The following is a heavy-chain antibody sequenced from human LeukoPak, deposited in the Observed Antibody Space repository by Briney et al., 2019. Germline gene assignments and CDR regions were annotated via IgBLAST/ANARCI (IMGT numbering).Heavy chain of an antibody. CDR1: GYSISSGYY. Sequence: SETLSLTCTVSGYSISSGYYWGWIRQPPGKGLEWIGSIYHSGSTYYNPSLKSRVTISVDTSKNQFSLKLSSVTAADTAVYYCARESSAAAGDYWGQGTLVTVSS. D-gene: IGHD6-13*01. CDR3: ARESSAAAGDY. CDR2: IYHSGST. J-gene: IGHJ4*02. V-gene: IGHV4-38-2*02.